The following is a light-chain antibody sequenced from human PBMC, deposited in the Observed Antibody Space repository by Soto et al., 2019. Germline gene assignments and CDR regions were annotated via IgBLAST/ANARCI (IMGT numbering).Light chain of an antibody. CDR3: QQYNSYWYT. J-gene: IGKJ2*01. V-gene: IGKV1-5*03. CDR1: QSISSW. CDR2: KAS. Sequence: DIQMTQSPSTLSASVGDRGTITCRASQSISSWLAWYQQKPGKAPKLLIYKASSLESGVPSRFSGSGSGTEFTLTISSLQPDDFATYYCQQYNSYWYTFGQGTKVDIK.